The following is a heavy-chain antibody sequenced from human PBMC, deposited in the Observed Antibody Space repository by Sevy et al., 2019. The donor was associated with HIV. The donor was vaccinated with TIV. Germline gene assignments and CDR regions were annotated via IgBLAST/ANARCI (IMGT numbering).Heavy chain of an antibody. Sequence: ASVKVSCKASGYTFTSYDINWVRQATGQGLEWMGWMNPNSGNTGYAQKFQGRVTMTRNTSISTAYMELSSLRSEDTVAYYCARWSIAARPGFDYWGQGTLVTVSS. CDR1: GYTFTSYD. V-gene: IGHV1-8*01. D-gene: IGHD6-6*01. CDR3: ARWSIAARPGFDY. J-gene: IGHJ4*02. CDR2: MNPNSGNT.